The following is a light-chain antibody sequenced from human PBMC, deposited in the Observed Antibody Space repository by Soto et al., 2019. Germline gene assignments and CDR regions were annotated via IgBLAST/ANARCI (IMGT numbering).Light chain of an antibody. V-gene: IGLV1-51*01. Sequence: QSLLTQPPSVSAAPGQKVTITCSGSSSNIGRNYVSWYQQFAGTAPRLLIYDNNKRPSGIPDRFSGSKSGTSATLGITGLQTGDEADYYCGTWDSSLSAVVFGGGTQLTVL. J-gene: IGLJ2*01. CDR3: GTWDSSLSAVV. CDR1: SSNIGRNY. CDR2: DNN.